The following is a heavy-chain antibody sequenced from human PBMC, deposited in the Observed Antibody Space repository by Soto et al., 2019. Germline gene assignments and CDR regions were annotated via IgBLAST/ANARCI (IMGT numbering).Heavy chain of an antibody. CDR3: PREGHGDWFDP. CDR1: GFTFSTYA. CDR2: ISDDGSNK. D-gene: IGHD3-10*01. Sequence: PGGSLRLSCAASGFTFSTYAMHWVRQAPGKGLEWVAAISDDGSNKYYADSVKGRFTISRDNSKNTVYLQMNSLRAEDTAVYYCPREGHGDWFDPWGQGTLVTVSS. J-gene: IGHJ5*02. V-gene: IGHV3-30-3*01.